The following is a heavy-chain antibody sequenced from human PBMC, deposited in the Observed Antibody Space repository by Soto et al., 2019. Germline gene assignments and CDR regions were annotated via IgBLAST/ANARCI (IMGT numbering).Heavy chain of an antibody. CDR1: GFTFSSYW. V-gene: IGHV3-74*01. J-gene: IGHJ4*02. Sequence: EVQLVESGGGLVQPGGSLRLSCAASGFTFSSYWMHWVRQAPGKGLEWVSRINSDASSTVYADSVKGRFTISRDNAKNTLYVQMTSLRAEDTAVYYCTRGLENYSYFDYWGQGILATVSS. D-gene: IGHD1-7*01. CDR2: INSDASST. CDR3: TRGLENYSYFDY.